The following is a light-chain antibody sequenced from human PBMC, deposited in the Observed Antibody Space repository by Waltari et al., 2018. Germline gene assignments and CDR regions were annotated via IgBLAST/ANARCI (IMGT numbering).Light chain of an antibody. CDR2: DSS. Sequence: EIMMTQYQATLYVSPGDTATLYCRASQSIGYHLAWYQQKPGQVPRLLIYDSSTRATGISDKFSGSGSGTEFTLTISSLQSEDFAVYYCQQYSEWPPYNFGQGTKVEIK. CDR1: QSIGYH. V-gene: IGKV3-15*01. CDR3: QQYSEWPPYN. J-gene: IGKJ2*01.